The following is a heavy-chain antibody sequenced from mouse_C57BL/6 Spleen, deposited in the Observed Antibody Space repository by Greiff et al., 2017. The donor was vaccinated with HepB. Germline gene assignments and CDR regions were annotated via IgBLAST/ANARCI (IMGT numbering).Heavy chain of an antibody. CDR2: ISDGGSYT. V-gene: IGHV5-4*03. Sequence: EVKVVESGGGLVKPGGSLKLSCAASGFTFSSYAMSWVRQTPEKRLEWVATISDGGSYTYYPDNVKGRFTISRDNAKNNLYLQMSHLKSEDTAMYYCARSSYSSYAMDYWGQGTLVTVSS. CDR3: ARSSYSSYAMDY. D-gene: IGHD2-5*01. CDR1: GFTFSSYA. J-gene: IGHJ4*01.